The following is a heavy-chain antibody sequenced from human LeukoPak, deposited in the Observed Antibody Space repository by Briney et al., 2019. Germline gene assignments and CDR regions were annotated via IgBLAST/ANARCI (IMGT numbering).Heavy chain of an antibody. CDR1: GYTFTSYY. V-gene: IGHV1-46*01. Sequence: GASVKVSCKASGYTFTSYYMHWVRQAPGQGLEGMGIINPSGGSTSYAQKFQGRVTITRDTPTRPVYRELFSLRSEDTAVYYCARGPIPYYDFWSGYPRFDPWGQGTLVTVSS. CDR2: INPSGGST. D-gene: IGHD3-3*01. CDR3: ARGPIPYYDFWSGYPRFDP. J-gene: IGHJ5*02.